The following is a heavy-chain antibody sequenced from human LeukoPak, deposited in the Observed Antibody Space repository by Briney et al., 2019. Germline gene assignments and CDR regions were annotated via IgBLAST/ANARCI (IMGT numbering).Heavy chain of an antibody. Sequence: GGSLRLSCAASGFTFSSYAMHWVCQAPGKGLEWVAVISYDGSNKYYADSVKGRFTISRDNSKNTLYLQMNSLRAEDTAVYYCAKALKKTPFDYWGQGTLVTVSS. CDR2: ISYDGSNK. D-gene: IGHD4-23*01. V-gene: IGHV3-30*04. CDR3: AKALKKTPFDY. J-gene: IGHJ4*02. CDR1: GFTFSSYA.